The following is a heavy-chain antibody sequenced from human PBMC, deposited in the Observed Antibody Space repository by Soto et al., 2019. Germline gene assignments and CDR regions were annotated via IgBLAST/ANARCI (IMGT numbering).Heavy chain of an antibody. J-gene: IGHJ4*02. Sequence: ISSGAYYCSWLRQPPGKGLEWIGYISYSGSTYYNPSLKSRVTISVDTSKNQFSLKLSSVTAADTAVYYCARAIPWGDSARTYYFDYWGQGTLVTVSS. V-gene: IGHV4-30-4*01. CDR2: ISYSGST. CDR1: ISSGAYY. D-gene: IGHD2-21*01. CDR3: ARAIPWGDSARTYYFDY.